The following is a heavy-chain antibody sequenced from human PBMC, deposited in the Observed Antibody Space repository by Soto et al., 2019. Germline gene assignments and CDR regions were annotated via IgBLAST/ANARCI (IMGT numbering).Heavy chain of an antibody. Sequence: PGGSLRLSCAASGFTFSSYAMHWVRQAPGKGLEWVAVLSYDGSNKYYADSVKGRFTISRDNSKNTLYLQMNSLRAEDTAVYYCARVVDSSGYSSDYFDYWGQGTLVTVSS. V-gene: IGHV3-30-3*01. CDR1: GFTFSSYA. CDR3: ARVVDSSGYSSDYFDY. D-gene: IGHD3-22*01. J-gene: IGHJ4*02. CDR2: LSYDGSNK.